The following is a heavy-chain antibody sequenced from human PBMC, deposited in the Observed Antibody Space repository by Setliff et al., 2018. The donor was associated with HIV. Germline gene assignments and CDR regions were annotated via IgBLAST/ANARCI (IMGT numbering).Heavy chain of an antibody. CDR1: GGSVSNYY. CDR2: INTSGST. V-gene: IGHV4-4*07. CDR3: ARGPPFAY. J-gene: IGHJ4*02. Sequence: SETLSLTCTVSGGSVSNYYWTWIRQSAGKGLEWIGHINTSGSTKYNPSLKSRLTMSVDSSGNQFSLTLTSVTAADTAVYYCARGPPFAYWGQGLLVTAPQ.